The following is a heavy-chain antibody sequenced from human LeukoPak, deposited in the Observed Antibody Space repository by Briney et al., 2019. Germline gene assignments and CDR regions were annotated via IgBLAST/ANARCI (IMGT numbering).Heavy chain of an antibody. CDR1: GFTFSSYA. J-gene: IGHJ4*02. V-gene: IGHV3-23*01. CDR2: ISGSGGST. D-gene: IGHD6-19*01. Sequence: AGGSLRLSCAASGFTFSSYAMSWVRQAPGKGLEWVSAISGSGGSTYYADSVKGRFTISRDNPKNTLYLQMNSLRAEDTAVYYCAKWSVAGSPFDYWGQGTLVTVSS. CDR3: AKWSVAGSPFDY.